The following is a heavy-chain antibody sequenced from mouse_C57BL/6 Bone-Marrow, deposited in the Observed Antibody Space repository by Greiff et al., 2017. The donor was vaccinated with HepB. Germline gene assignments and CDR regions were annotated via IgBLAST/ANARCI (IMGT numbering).Heavy chain of an antibody. Sequence: DVKLQESGPGLVKPSQSLSLTCSVTGSSITSGYYWNWIRQFPGNKLEWMGYISYDGSNNYNPSLKNRISITRDTSKNQFVLKLNSVTTEDTATYYCALKLGRDYWGQGTTLTVSS. D-gene: IGHD4-1*01. CDR2: ISYDGSN. CDR1: GSSITSGYY. V-gene: IGHV3-6*01. CDR3: ALKLGRDY. J-gene: IGHJ2*01.